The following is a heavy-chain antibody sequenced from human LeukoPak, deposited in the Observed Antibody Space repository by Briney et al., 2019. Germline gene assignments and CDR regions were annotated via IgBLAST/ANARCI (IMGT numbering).Heavy chain of an antibody. Sequence: GASVKVSCKASGGTFSSYAISWVRQAPGQGLEWMGRIIPILGIANYAQKFQGRVTITADKSTSTAYMELSSLRSEDTAVYYCARTYGGNSRENWFDPWGQGTQVTVSS. CDR3: ARTYGGNSRENWFDP. CDR1: GGTFSSYA. CDR2: IIPILGIA. D-gene: IGHD4-23*01. J-gene: IGHJ5*02. V-gene: IGHV1-69*04.